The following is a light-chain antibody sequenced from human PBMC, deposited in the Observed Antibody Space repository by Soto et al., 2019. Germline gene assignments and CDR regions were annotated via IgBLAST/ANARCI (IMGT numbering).Light chain of an antibody. J-gene: IGKJ1*01. CDR3: QNYGSSLCM. V-gene: IGKV3-20*01. Sequence: EIVLTQSPGTLSLSPGERATLSCRASQSVSSSYLGWYQQKPGQAPRLLIYGASSRATVIPDRFSGSGSGTDFPPTLSRLERHDVAVYYCQNYGSSLCMFVQGTKVEIK. CDR2: GAS. CDR1: QSVSSSY.